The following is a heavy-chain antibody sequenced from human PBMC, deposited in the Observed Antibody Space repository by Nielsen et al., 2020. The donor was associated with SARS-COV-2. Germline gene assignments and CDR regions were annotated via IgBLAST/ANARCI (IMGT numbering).Heavy chain of an antibody. CDR2: INPGNGDT. CDR3: ASGRIPLMDV. Sequence: ASVKVSCKASGFVLTYYAVHWVRQAPGQGLEWVGWINPGNGDTKYSQKFQGRVSMTRNTSISAAYMELSSLRSDDTAVYYCASGRIPLMDVWGQGTTVTVSS. D-gene: IGHD2-21*01. V-gene: IGHV1-3*01. J-gene: IGHJ6*02. CDR1: GFVLTYYA.